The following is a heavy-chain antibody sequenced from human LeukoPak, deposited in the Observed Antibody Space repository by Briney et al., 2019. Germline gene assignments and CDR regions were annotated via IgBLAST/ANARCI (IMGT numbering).Heavy chain of an antibody. CDR2: IYYSGST. CDR1: GGSISSSNFY. J-gene: IGHJ4*02. Sequence: PSETLSLTCTVSGGSISSSNFYWGWIRQPPGKGLEWIGSIYYSGSTYYNPSLKSRVSISVDTSKNQFSLKLSSVTAADTAVYYCARSPTKRVPEDYWGQGTLVTVSS. V-gene: IGHV4-39*07. D-gene: IGHD2-2*01. CDR3: ARSPTKRVPEDY.